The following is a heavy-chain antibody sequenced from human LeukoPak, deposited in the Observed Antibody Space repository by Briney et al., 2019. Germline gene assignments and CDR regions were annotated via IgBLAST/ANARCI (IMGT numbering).Heavy chain of an antibody. V-gene: IGHV3-23*01. CDR2: ISTSGEST. J-gene: IGHJ4*02. D-gene: IGHD3-10*01. CDR3: AKGSGNGYGSGPFDY. Sequence: GGSLRLSCAASGFTFSSYGMSWVRQAPGQGLEWVSAISTSGESTYYADSVKGHFTISRDNSKNTLYLQMNSLRAEDTAIYFCAKGSGNGYGSGPFDYWGQGTLVTVSS. CDR1: GFTFSSYG.